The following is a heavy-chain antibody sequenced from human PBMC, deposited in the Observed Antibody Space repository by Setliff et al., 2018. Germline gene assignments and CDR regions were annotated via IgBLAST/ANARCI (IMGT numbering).Heavy chain of an antibody. D-gene: IGHD5-18*01. V-gene: IGHV1-69*05. J-gene: IGHJ6*03. CDR1: GGTFSSYG. CDR2: TIXXXXXX. CDR3: AREGVDTRSSTDYRYYMDV. Sequence: SVKVSCKASGGTFSSYGISWVRQAPGQGLEWMGGTIXXXXXXXXXXXXXXXVXXXTDESTSTAYMELRSLRTEDTAVYYCAREGVDTRSSTDYRYYMDVWGKGTTVTVSS.